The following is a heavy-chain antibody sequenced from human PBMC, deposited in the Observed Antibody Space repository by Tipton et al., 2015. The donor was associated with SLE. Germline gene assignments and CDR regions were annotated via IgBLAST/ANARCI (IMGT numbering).Heavy chain of an antibody. D-gene: IGHD2-8*01. CDR3: PRDPLGRPLYGFDP. CDR2: ISAYNGNT. V-gene: IGHV1-18*01. J-gene: IGHJ5*02. Sequence: QLVQSGAEVKKPGASVKVSCKASGYTFTSYGISWVRQAPGQGLEWMGWISAYNGNTNYAQKLQGRVTMTTDTSTSTAYMELRSLRSDDTAVYCCPRDPLGRPLYGFDPWGRGTLVTVSS. CDR1: GYTFTSYG.